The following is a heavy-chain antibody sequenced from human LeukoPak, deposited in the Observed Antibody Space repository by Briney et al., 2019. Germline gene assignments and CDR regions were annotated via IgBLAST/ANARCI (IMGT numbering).Heavy chain of an antibody. V-gene: IGHV1-18*01. CDR1: GYTFTSYG. CDR2: ISAYNGNT. Sequence: ASVKVSCKASGYTFTSYGISWVRQAPGQRLEWMGWISAYNGNTNYAQKLQGRVTMTTDTSTSTAYMELRSLRSDDTAVYYCARDSPTSSPYYYDSRPYYYGMDVWGQGTTVTVSS. CDR3: ARDSPTSSPYYYDSRPYYYGMDV. J-gene: IGHJ6*02. D-gene: IGHD3-22*01.